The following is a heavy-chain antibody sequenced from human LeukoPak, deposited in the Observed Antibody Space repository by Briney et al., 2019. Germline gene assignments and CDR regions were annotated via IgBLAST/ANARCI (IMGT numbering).Heavy chain of an antibody. V-gene: IGHV3-48*03. Sequence: PGGSLRLSCAASGFTFSSFEMNWVRQAPGKGLEWVSYITSSASTIYYAESVKGRFTISRDNAKNSLFLQMNSLRAEDTAVYYCAREVLSGSRYFDYWGQGALVTVSS. CDR1: GFTFSSFE. CDR2: ITSSASTI. CDR3: AREVLSGSRYFDY. D-gene: IGHD1-26*01. J-gene: IGHJ4*02.